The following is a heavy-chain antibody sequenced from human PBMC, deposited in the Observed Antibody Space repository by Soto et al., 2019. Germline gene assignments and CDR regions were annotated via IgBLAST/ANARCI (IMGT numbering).Heavy chain of an antibody. Sequence: SSETLSLTCTVSSGSIGTYFWSWIRQPPGKGLEWIGYIYYSGTTNYNPSLKSRVTIFLDTSKNRFSLRLSSVTAADTAVYYCARGRGGTYDTRGFEYLDYFDLWGRGTQVTVYS. CDR2: IYYSGTT. CDR3: ARGRGGTYDTRGFEYLDYFDL. J-gene: IGHJ4*02. CDR1: SGSIGTYF. V-gene: IGHV4-59*01. D-gene: IGHD3-22*01.